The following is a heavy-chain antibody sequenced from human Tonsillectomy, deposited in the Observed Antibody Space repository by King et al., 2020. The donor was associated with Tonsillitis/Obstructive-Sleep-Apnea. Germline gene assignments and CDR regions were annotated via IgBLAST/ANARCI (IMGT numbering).Heavy chain of an antibody. J-gene: IGHJ4*02. CDR2: FNWNGGST. CDR3: AKNYGDPEY. CDR1: GFTFADYV. Sequence: EVQLVESGGGVVRPGGSLRLSCAASGFTFADYVMTWVRQAPGKGLEWVSGFNWNGGSTGYSDSVNGRFTLSRENAKNSLYLQMDSLRVEDTAFYYCAKNYGDPEYWGQGTLVTVSP. D-gene: IGHD4-17*01. V-gene: IGHV3-20*04.